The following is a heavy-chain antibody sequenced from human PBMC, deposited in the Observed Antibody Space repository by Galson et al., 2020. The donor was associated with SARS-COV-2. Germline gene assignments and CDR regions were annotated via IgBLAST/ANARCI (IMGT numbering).Heavy chain of an antibody. CDR3: ARDSTLIRGVQDY. V-gene: IGHV3-33*01. D-gene: IGHD3-10*01. J-gene: IGHJ4*02. Sequence: GGSLRLSCAASGFTFSSYGMHWVRQAPGKGLEWVAVIWYDGSNKYYADSVKGRFTISRDNSKNTLYLQMNSLRAEDTAVYYCARDSTLIRGVQDYWGQGTLVTVSS. CDR1: GFTFSSYG. CDR2: IWYDGSNK.